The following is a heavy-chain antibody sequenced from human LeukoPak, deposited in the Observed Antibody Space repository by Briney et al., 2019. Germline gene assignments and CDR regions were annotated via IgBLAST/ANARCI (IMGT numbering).Heavy chain of an antibody. CDR3: ARDQFYAFDI. Sequence: GGSLRLSCAGSGFTFSSYCMIWVRQAPGKGLEWVSYISRSSSTIYYADSVKGRFTISRDNAKNSLYLQMNSLRDEDTAVYYCARDQFYAFDIWGQGTMVTVSS. J-gene: IGHJ3*02. CDR2: ISRSSSTI. CDR1: GFTFSSYC. V-gene: IGHV3-48*02.